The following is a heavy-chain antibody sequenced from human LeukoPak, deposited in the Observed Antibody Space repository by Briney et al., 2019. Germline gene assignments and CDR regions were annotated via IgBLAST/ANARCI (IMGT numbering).Heavy chain of an antibody. CDR2: IIPIFGTA. CDR1: GGTFSSYA. CDR3: AQEMVNTGGFDY. J-gene: IGHJ4*02. V-gene: IGHV1-69*01. Sequence: GPSVKVSCKASGGTFSSYAISWVRQAPGQGLEWMGGIIPIFGTANYAQKFQGRVTITADESTSTAYMELSSLRSEDTAVYYCAQEMVNTGGFDYWGQGTLVTVSS. D-gene: IGHD5-18*01.